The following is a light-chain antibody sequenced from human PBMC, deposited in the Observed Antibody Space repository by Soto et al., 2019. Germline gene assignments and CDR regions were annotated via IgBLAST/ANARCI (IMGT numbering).Light chain of an antibody. J-gene: IGKJ5*01. CDR3: QQYYDWPIT. V-gene: IGKV1-6*01. CDR2: AAS. Sequence: AIQMTQSPSSLSASVGDRVTISCRASQGIGNALGWYQQKPGKAPKLLIYAASSLQSGVPSRFSGSGSGTDFTLTISSLQSEDFAVYYCQQYYDWPITFGQGTRLEIK. CDR1: QGIGNA.